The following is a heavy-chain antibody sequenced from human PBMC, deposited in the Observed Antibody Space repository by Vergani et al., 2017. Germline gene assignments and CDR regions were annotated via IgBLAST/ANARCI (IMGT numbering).Heavy chain of an antibody. J-gene: IGHJ6*03. CDR3: AKDPRYRPTTNYYYMDV. CDR2: IRYDGSNK. Sequence: QVQLVESGGGVVQPGRSLRLSCAASGFTFSSYAMHWVRQAPGKGLEWVAFIRYDGSNKYYADSVKGRFTISRDNSKNTLYRQMNSLRAEDTAVYYCAKDPRYRPTTNYYYMDVWGKGTTVTVSS. CDR1: GFTFSSYA. V-gene: IGHV3-30*02. D-gene: IGHD1-26*01.